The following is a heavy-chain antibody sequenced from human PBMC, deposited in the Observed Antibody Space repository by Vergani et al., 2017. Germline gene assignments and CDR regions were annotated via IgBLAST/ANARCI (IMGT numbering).Heavy chain of an antibody. D-gene: IGHD3-10*01. V-gene: IGHV1-69*12. Sequence: QVQLVQSGAEVKKPGSSVKVSCKASGGTFSSYAISWVRQAPGQGLEWMGGIIPIFGTANYAQKFQGRVTITADESTSTAYMELSRLRSEDTAVYYCERNYYDGSWSYSSFAYWSQGTRVTVSS. J-gene: IGHJ4*02. CDR3: ERNYYDGSWSYSSFAY. CDR1: GGTFSSYA. CDR2: IIPIFGTA.